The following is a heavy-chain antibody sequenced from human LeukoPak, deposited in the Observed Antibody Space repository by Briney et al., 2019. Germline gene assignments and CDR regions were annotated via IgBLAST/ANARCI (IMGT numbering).Heavy chain of an antibody. J-gene: IGHJ4*02. CDR3: ARTSTELGTLFDY. D-gene: IGHD7-27*01. CDR2: INHSGST. V-gene: IGHV4-34*01. CDR1: GGSFSGYY. Sequence: SETLSLTCAVYGGSFSGYYWSWIRQPPGKGLEWFGEINHSGSTNYNPSLKSRVTISVDTSKNQFSLKLSSVTAADTAVYYCARTSTELGTLFDYWGQGTLVTVS.